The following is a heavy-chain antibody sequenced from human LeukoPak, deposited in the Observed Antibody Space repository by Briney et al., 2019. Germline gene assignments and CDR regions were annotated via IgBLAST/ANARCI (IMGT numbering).Heavy chain of an antibody. J-gene: IGHJ3*01. CDR1: GFTFSSYA. CDR3: AKVFVPAPLNDAFDV. CDR2: ISGSGGST. D-gene: IGHD2-2*01. Sequence: GGSLRLSCAASGFTFSSYAMSWVRQAPGKGLEWVSAISGSGGSTYYADSVKGRFTISRDNSKNTLYLQMNSLRAEDTAVYYCAKVFVPAPLNDAFDVWGQGTMVTVSS. V-gene: IGHV3-23*01.